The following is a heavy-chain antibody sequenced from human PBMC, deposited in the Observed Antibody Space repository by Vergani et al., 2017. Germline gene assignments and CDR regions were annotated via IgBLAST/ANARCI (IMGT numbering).Heavy chain of an antibody. Sequence: VQLVESGGGLVKPGGSLRLSCAASGFTFSTYSMNWVRQAPGKGLEWVSSISSSSSYIFYADSVKGRFTISRDNAKNSLFLQMNSLRAEDTAVYYCARGEGVYAHQNWFDPWGQGTLVIVSS. V-gene: IGHV3-21*01. J-gene: IGHJ5*02. D-gene: IGHD2-8*01. CDR1: GFTFSTYS. CDR2: ISSSSSYI. CDR3: ARGEGVYAHQNWFDP.